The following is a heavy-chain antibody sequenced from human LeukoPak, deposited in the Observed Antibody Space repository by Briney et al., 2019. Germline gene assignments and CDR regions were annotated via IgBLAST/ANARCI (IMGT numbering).Heavy chain of an antibody. D-gene: IGHD3-9*01. CDR3: ARHSSALRYFDWLLPPDY. V-gene: IGHV4-34*01. J-gene: IGHJ4*02. CDR2: INHSGST. CDR1: GGSFSGYY. Sequence: SETLSLTCAVYGGSFSGYYWSWIRQPPGKGLEWIGEINHSGSTNYNPSLKSRVTISVDTSKNQFSLKLSSVTAADTAVYYCARHSSALRYFDWLLPPDYWGQGTLVTVSS.